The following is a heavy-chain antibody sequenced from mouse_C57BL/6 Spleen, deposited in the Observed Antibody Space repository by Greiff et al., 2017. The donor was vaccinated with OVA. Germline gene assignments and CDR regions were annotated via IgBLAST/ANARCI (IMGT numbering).Heavy chain of an antibody. D-gene: IGHD1-1*01. CDR2: IRSKSNNYAT. J-gene: IGHJ1*03. V-gene: IGHV10-1*01. Sequence: EVKLVESGGGLVQPKGSLKLSCAASGFSFNTYAMNWVRQAPGKGLAWVARIRSKSNNYATYYADSVKDRFTISRDDSESMLYLQMNNLKTEDTAMYYCVRHGSSYSYWYFDVWGTGTTVTVSS. CDR1: GFSFNTYA. CDR3: VRHGSSYSYWYFDV.